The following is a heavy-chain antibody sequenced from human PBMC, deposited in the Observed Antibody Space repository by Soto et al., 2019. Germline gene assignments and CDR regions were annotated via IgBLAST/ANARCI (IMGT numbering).Heavy chain of an antibody. CDR2: ISGSGGST. CDR1: GFTFSSYV. Sequence: EVQLLESGGGLVQPGGSLRLSCAASGFTFSSYVMSWVRQAPGKGMEWVAAISGSGGSTYYADSVKGRFTISRENSKNTLYLQMNSPRAEDAAVYYCAKDLVGSNADYYDYWGQGTLVTVSS. D-gene: IGHD2-15*01. CDR3: AKDLVGSNADYYDY. V-gene: IGHV3-23*01. J-gene: IGHJ4*02.